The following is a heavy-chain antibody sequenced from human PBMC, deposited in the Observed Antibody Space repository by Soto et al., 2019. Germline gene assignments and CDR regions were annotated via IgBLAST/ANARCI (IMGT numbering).Heavy chain of an antibody. D-gene: IGHD3-22*01. Sequence: VASVKVSCKASGYTFTTYGISWVRQAPGQGLEWMGWISAYNGNTNYAQKLQGRVTMTTDTSTSTAYMELRSLRSDDTAVYYCARDDHYDSSGYYPDYWGQGTLVTAPQ. CDR3: ARDDHYDSSGYYPDY. CDR1: GYTFTTYG. CDR2: ISAYNGNT. V-gene: IGHV1-18*04. J-gene: IGHJ4*02.